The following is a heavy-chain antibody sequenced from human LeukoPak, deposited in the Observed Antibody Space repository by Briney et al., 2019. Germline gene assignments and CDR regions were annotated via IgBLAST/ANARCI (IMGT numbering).Heavy chain of an antibody. CDR2: IIPIFGTA. CDR3: AREGYSSGWYSVDYYYYYGMDV. Sequence: ASVRVSCKASGGTFSSYVICWVRQAPGQGLEWMGGIIPIFGTANYAQKCQGRVTITADESTSTAYMELRSLRSDDTAVYYCAREGYSSGWYSVDYYYYYGMDVWGQGTTVTVSS. CDR1: GGTFSSYV. J-gene: IGHJ6*01. V-gene: IGHV1-69*13. D-gene: IGHD6-19*01.